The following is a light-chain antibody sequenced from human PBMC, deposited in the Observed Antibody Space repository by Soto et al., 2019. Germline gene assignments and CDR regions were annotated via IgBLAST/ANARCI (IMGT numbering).Light chain of an antibody. CDR2: DVN. J-gene: IGLJ2*01. Sequence: QSALTQPRSVSGSPGQSATISCTGTSSDVGGYNYVSWYQQNPGKAPKLMIYDVNQRPSGVPDRFSGSKSGNTASLTISGLQAEDEADYYCCSYAGTYTWVFGGGTKLTVL. CDR1: SSDVGGYNY. V-gene: IGLV2-11*01. CDR3: CSYAGTYTWV.